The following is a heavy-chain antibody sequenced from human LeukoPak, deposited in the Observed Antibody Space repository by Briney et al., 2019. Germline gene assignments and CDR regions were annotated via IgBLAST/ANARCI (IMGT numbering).Heavy chain of an antibody. D-gene: IGHD3-22*01. CDR2: IWYDGSNK. Sequence: GRSLRLSCAASGFTFSSYGMHWVRQAPGKGLEWVAVIWYDGSNKYYVDSVKGRFTISRDNSKNTLYLQMNSLRAEDTAVYYCARAKLDSSGYSFDYWGQGTLVTVSS. V-gene: IGHV3-33*01. CDR3: ARAKLDSSGYSFDY. J-gene: IGHJ4*02. CDR1: GFTFSSYG.